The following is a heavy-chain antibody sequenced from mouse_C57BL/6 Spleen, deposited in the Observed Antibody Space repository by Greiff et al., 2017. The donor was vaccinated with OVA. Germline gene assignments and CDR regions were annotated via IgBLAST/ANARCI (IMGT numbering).Heavy chain of an antibody. Sequence: QVHVKQPGAELVRPGSSVKLSCKASGYTFTSYWMHWVKQRPIQGLEWIGNIDPSDSETHYNQKFKDKPTLTVDKSSSTAYMQLSSLTSEDSAVDYCARSRITERYFDYWGQGTTLTVSS. CDR2: IDPSDSET. D-gene: IGHD2-4*01. CDR1: GYTFTSYW. J-gene: IGHJ2*01. CDR3: ARSRITERYFDY. V-gene: IGHV1-52*01.